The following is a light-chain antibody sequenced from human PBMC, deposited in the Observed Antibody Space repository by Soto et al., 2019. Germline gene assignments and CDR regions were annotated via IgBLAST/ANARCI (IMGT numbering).Light chain of an antibody. Sequence: AIQLTQSPSSLSASVGDRVTITCRASQGIRNDVSWYQHKPGKAPKFLIFAASNLQSGVPSRFSGSGSGTDLTLTITSLQPEDFATYYCLQDYNYPWTFGQGTKVEIK. CDR1: QGIRND. V-gene: IGKV1-6*01. CDR2: AAS. J-gene: IGKJ1*01. CDR3: LQDYNYPWT.